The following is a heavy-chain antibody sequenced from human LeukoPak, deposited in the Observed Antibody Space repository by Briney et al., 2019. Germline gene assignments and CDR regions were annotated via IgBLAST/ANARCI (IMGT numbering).Heavy chain of an antibody. Sequence: PGGSLRLSCAASGFTFSSYWMSWVRQAPGKGLEWVANIKQDGSEKYYVDSVKGRFTISRDNAKNSLYLQMNSLRAEDTAVYYCARATHPVAGLIDYWGQGTLVTVSS. D-gene: IGHD6-19*01. V-gene: IGHV3-7*01. J-gene: IGHJ4*02. CDR1: GFTFSSYW. CDR2: IKQDGSEK. CDR3: ARATHPVAGLIDY.